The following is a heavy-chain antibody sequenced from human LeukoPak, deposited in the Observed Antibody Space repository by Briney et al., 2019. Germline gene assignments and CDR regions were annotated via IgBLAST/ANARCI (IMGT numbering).Heavy chain of an antibody. CDR1: GFTFSSYA. CDR2: ISGSGGST. CDR3: AKEGRYCSGGSCDTGGFDI. D-gene: IGHD2-15*01. J-gene: IGHJ3*02. V-gene: IGHV3-23*01. Sequence: GGSLRLSCAASGFTFSSYAMSWVRQAPGKGLNWVSAISGSGGSTYYADSVKGRFTISRDNSKNTLYLQMNSLRAEDTAVYYCAKEGRYCSGGSCDTGGFDIWGQGTMVTVSS.